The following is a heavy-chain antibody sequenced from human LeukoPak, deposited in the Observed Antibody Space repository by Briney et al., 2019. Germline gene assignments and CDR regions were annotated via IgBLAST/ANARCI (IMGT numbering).Heavy chain of an antibody. J-gene: IGHJ6*03. Sequence: PSETLSLTCTVSGGSISNYHWSWIRQPPGKGLEWIGYIYYSGSTNYNPSLKSRVTISVDTSKKQFSLKLNSVTAVDTAVYYCARSDYHYMGVWGKGTTVTVSS. CDR3: ARSDYHYMGV. V-gene: IGHV4-59*01. CDR1: GGSISNYH. CDR2: IYYSGST.